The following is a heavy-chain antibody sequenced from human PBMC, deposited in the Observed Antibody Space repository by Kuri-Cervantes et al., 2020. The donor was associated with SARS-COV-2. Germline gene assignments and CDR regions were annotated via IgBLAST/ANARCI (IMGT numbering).Heavy chain of an antibody. CDR2: IYHSGST. D-gene: IGHD3-10*01. CDR1: GGSISTGGYY. V-gene: IGHV4-31*02. Sequence: LRLSGTVSGGSISTGGYYWTWIRQHPGKGLEWIGHIYHSGSTDYIPSLESRISISIDGSKNKFSLKLTSVTAADTAVYYCVRGYVVGSYWSIDLWGRGALVTVSS. CDR3: VRGYVVGSYWSIDL. J-gene: IGHJ2*01.